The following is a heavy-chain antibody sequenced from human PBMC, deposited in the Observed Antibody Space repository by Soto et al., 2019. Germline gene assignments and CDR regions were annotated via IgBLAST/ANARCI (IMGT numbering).Heavy chain of an antibody. CDR1: GFTFSSYA. CDR2: ISAGGGTT. D-gene: IGHD2-8*02. Sequence: PGGSLRLSCATSGFTFSSYAMSWVRQAPGKGLEWVSGISAGGGTTYYPDSVKGRFTISRDNSKNTLYLQMNSLRAEDTAIYYCATTLRGVYGPFDSWGQGTLVTVSS. CDR3: ATTLRGVYGPFDS. J-gene: IGHJ4*02. V-gene: IGHV3-23*01.